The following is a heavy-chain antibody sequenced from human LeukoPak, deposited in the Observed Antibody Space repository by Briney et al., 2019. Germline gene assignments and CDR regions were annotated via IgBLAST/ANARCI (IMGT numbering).Heavy chain of an antibody. J-gene: IGHJ3*02. CDR2: TWYDDSKK. V-gene: IGHV3-33*06. D-gene: IGHD3-16*01. CDR3: AKGGSTALGDAFDI. Sequence: GGSLRLSCAASGFTFSSYVMHGVRQAPGKGLEWVAVTWYDDSKKYYVDSVKGRFTISRDNSKNTLDLQMNSLRAEDAAVYYCAKGGSTALGDAFDIWGKGTMVTVSS. CDR1: GFTFSSYV.